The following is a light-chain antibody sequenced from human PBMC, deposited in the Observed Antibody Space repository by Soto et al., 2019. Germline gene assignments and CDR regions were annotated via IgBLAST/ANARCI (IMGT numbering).Light chain of an antibody. CDR1: QSVRSY. CDR3: QQYNNWSLT. CDR2: GAS. V-gene: IGKV3-15*01. Sequence: EFVMTQSPATLSVSPGERVTLSCRASQSVRSYLAWYQQKPGQAPRLLIYGASTRATGTPVRFSGSGSGTEFTLTISSLQSEDFVVYYCQQYNNWSLTFGGGTKVEIK. J-gene: IGKJ4*01.